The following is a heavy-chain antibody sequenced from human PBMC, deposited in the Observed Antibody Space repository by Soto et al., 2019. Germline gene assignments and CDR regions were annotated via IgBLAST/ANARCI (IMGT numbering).Heavy chain of an antibody. CDR2: INYSGST. CDR1: GGSMSSGDYY. V-gene: IGHV4-31*11. J-gene: IGHJ4*02. CDR3: ARDAPGAAPY. D-gene: IGHD6-13*01. Sequence: QVQLQESGPGLVKPSQTLSLTCAVSGGSMSSGDYYWNWIRQHPEKGLEWIGYINYSGSTFYNPSLKSRVTISVDTSKNQFSLKLTSVTAADTAMYYCARDAPGAAPYWGQGTLFTVSS.